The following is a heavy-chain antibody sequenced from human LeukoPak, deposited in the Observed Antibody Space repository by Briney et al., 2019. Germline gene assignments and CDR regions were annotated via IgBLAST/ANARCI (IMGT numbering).Heavy chain of an antibody. D-gene: IGHD3-22*01. CDR3: ARGRSISYDSSGYHNWFDP. CDR2: ISYDGSNK. J-gene: IGHJ5*02. Sequence: GGSLRLSCTASGFTFGDYDMIWLRQAPGKGLEWVAVISYDGSNKYYADSVKGRFTISRDNSKNTLYLQMNSLRAEDTAVYYCARGRSISYDSSGYHNWFDPWGQGTLVTVSS. CDR1: GFTFGDYD. V-gene: IGHV3-30*19.